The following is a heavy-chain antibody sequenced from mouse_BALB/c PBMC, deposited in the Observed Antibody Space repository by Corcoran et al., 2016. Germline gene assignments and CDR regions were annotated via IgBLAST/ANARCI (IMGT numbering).Heavy chain of an antibody. D-gene: IGHD2-1*01. CDR1: GYTFTDYV. CDR2: IYPGSGIT. CDR3: ARRDLYYGHYYAMDY. J-gene: IGHJ4*01. V-gene: IGHV1-81*01. Sequence: QVQLQQSGPELVKPGASVKMSCKASGYTFTDYVIRWVKQRTGQDLEWIGEIYPGSGITYYTEKFKGKATLTADKSSNTAYMQISSLTSEDSAVYFCARRDLYYGHYYAMDYWGQGTSVTVSS.